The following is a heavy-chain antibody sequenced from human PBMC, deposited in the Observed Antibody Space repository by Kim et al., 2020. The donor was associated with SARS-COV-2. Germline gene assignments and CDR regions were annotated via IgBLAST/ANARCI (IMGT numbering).Heavy chain of an antibody. CDR2: MNPNSGNT. CDR3: ARVEGGAGVLWFGELFNNYYYSGMDV. J-gene: IGHJ6*02. Sequence: ASVKVSCKASGYTFTSYDINWVRQATGQGLEWMGWMNPNSGNTDYAQKFQGRVTMTRNTSISTAYMELSSLRSEDTAVYYCARVEGGAGVLWFGELFNNYYYSGMDVWGQGTTVTVSS. CDR1: GYTFTSYD. V-gene: IGHV1-8*01. D-gene: IGHD3-10*01.